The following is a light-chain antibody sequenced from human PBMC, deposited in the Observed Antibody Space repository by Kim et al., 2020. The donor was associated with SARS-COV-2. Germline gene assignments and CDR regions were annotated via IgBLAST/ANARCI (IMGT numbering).Light chain of an antibody. Sequence: PASISCKSTQRLLHSHGKTYLSWYLQKPGQPPQRLMYGLSKLSSGVPDRFSGSGSGTDFPLKISRVEADDVGIYYCMQSMEVPGTFGGGAKVDIK. CDR2: GLS. J-gene: IGKJ4*01. CDR3: MQSMEVPGT. V-gene: IGKV2D-29*01. CDR1: QRLLHSHGKTY.